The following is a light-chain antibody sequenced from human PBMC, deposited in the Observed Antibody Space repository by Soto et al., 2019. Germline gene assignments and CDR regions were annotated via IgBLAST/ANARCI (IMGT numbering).Light chain of an antibody. Sequence: EVVLTQSPGTLSLSPGERATLSCRASQSVPSRYLAWYQQKPGRAPRLLIYGASSRATGIPDRFTGSGSGTDFTLTISGLEPEDLAVYYCQRYGGSPLYTFGQGTKLEIK. J-gene: IGKJ2*01. CDR2: GAS. V-gene: IGKV3-20*01. CDR3: QRYGGSPLYT. CDR1: QSVPSRY.